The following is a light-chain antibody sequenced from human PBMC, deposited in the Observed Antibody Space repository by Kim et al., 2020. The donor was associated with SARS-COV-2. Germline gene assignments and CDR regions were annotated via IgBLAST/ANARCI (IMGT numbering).Light chain of an antibody. J-gene: IGLJ2*01. Sequence: AFGQTVKITCQGDNLRTYSANWYQQKPGQAPVLVMFGQNNRPSGIPDRFSGSSSGNTASLTITGAQAEDEADYYCKSRDSSGNLLVFGGGTQLTVL. CDR3: KSRDSSGNLLV. CDR2: GQN. V-gene: IGLV3-19*01. CDR1: NLRTYS.